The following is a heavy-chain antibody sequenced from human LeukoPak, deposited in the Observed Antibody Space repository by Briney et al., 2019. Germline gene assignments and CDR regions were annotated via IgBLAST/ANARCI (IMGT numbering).Heavy chain of an antibody. CDR1: GFTSSTFA. Sequence: GGSLRLSCAASGFTSSTFALSWVRQAPGMGLEWVSAISGSGGTTDYADSVKGRFTISRDNSKNTLYLQMNSLRAEDTAVYYCATAAGADFFDYWGQGTLVTVSS. V-gene: IGHV3-23*01. J-gene: IGHJ4*02. CDR3: ATAAGADFFDY. D-gene: IGHD3-3*01. CDR2: ISGSGGTT.